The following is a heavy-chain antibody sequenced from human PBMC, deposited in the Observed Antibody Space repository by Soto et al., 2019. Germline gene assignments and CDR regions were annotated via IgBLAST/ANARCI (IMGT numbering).Heavy chain of an antibody. CDR1: GGSFSGYY. CDR3: ARVLYRAASP. Sequence: SETLSLTCSVYGGSFSGYYWSWIRQPPGKGLEWIGEINHSGSTNYNPSLKSRVTISVDTSKNQFSLKLSSVTAADTAVYYCARVLYRAASPWGQGTLVTVSS. J-gene: IGHJ5*02. CDR2: INHSGST. V-gene: IGHV4-34*01. D-gene: IGHD6-25*01.